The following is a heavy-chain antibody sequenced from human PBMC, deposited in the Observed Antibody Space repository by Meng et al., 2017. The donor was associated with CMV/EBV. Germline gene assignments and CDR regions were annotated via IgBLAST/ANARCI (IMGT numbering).Heavy chain of an antibody. D-gene: IGHD3-16*01. CDR1: GGSISNSDYY. CDR3: TRQCERLWGEWPY. Sequence: GSLRLSCTVSGGSISNSDYYWGWIRQPPGKGLEWIGSINYGGSTYYNPSLKSRVTISIDTSKNQISLNLNSVAAADTAVYYWTRQCERLWGEWPYWGQGTLVTVSS. CDR2: INYGGST. V-gene: IGHV4-39*07. J-gene: IGHJ4*02.